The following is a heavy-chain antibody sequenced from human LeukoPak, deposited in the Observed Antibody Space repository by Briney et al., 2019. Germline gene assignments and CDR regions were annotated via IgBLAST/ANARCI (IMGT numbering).Heavy chain of an antibody. V-gene: IGHV3-7*01. J-gene: IGHJ4*02. Sequence: GGSLRLSCVASGFSFSSYWMTWVRQAPGKGLEWVANLNEDGSATRYVDSVSGRFIISRDNTKNSLYLQMNSLRADDTAIYYCARVPLRRFDYWGQGTLVAVSS. CDR1: GFSFSSYW. D-gene: IGHD3-16*01. CDR2: LNEDGSAT. CDR3: ARVPLRRFDY.